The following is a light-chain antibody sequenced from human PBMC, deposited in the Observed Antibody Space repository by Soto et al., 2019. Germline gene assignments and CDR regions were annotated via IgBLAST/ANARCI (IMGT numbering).Light chain of an antibody. CDR1: SGHSSYA. CDR2: LYSDGSH. Sequence: QSVLTQSPSASASLGASVKLTCTLSSGHSSYAIAWHQQQPEKGPRYLMKLYSDGSHSKGDGIPDRFSGSSSGAERYLTISSLQSEDEADYYCQTWGTGIWVFGGGTKVTVL. V-gene: IGLV4-69*01. J-gene: IGLJ3*02. CDR3: QTWGTGIWV.